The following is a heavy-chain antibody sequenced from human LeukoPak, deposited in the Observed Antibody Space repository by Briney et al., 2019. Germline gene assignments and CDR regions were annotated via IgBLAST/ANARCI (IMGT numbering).Heavy chain of an antibody. CDR2: IYRSGST. J-gene: IGHJ4*02. D-gene: IGHD5-18*01. CDR3: ARAEINSYGYSHNFDY. Sequence: SETLSLTCAVSGYSISSGYYWGWIRQPPGKGLEWIGSIYRSGSTYYNPSLKSRVTISVDTSKNQFSLKLSSVTAADTAVYYCARAEINSYGYSHNFDYWGQGTLVTVSS. CDR1: GYSISSGYY. V-gene: IGHV4-38-2*01.